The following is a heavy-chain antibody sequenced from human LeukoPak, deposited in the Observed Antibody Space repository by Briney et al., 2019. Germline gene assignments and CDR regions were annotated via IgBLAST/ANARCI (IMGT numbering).Heavy chain of an antibody. V-gene: IGHV4-39*01. CDR3: TRPAAAGIEAFDI. D-gene: IGHD6-13*01. CDR2: VYYGGGN. Sequence: PSETLSLTCTVSGGSISSSAYYWGWIRQPPGKGLEWIASVYYGGGNYYNPSLKSRLTLSADTSRNQLSLKLSSVTPADTAVYYCTRPAAAGIEAFDIWGQGTLVIVSS. J-gene: IGHJ3*02. CDR1: GGSISSSAYY.